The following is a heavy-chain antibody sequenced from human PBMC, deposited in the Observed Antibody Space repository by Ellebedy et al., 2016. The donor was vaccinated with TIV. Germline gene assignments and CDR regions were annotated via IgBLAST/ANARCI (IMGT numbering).Heavy chain of an antibody. J-gene: IGHJ4*02. CDR2: IYYSGST. CDR3: ARSSGWDRFDY. CDR1: GGSINSGGYY. Sequence: MPGGSLRLSCTVSGGSINSGGYYWSWIRQHPGKGLEWIGYIYYSGSTNYNPSLKSRVTMSVDSSRNQFSLKLSSVTAADTAVYYCARSSGWDRFDYWGQGTLVTVSS. D-gene: IGHD6-19*01. V-gene: IGHV4-61*08.